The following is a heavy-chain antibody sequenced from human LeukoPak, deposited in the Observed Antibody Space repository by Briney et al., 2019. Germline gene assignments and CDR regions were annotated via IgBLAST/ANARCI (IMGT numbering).Heavy chain of an antibody. CDR1: GYTFTGYY. Sequence: ASVKVSCKASGYTFTGYYMNWVRQAPGQGLEWMGRINPNSGGTNYAQKFQGRVIMTRDTSISTAYMELSRLRSDDTAVYYCARVGDGLNDAFDFWGQGTMVTVSS. CDR3: ARVGDGLNDAFDF. D-gene: IGHD5-24*01. CDR2: INPNSGGT. V-gene: IGHV1-2*06. J-gene: IGHJ3*01.